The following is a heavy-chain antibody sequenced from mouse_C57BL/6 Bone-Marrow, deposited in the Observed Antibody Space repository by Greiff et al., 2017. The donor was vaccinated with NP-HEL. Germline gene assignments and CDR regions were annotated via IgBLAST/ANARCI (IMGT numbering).Heavy chain of an antibody. CDR1: GFTFSDYY. CDR2: INYDGSST. Sequence: EVMLVESEGGLVQPGSSMKLSCTASGFTFSDYYMAWVRQVPEKGLEWVANINYDGSSTYSLDSLKSRFIISRDNAKNILYLQMSSLKSEDTATYYCARGGTLPYFDVWGTGTTVTVSS. CDR3: ARGGTLPYFDV. D-gene: IGHD2-14*01. J-gene: IGHJ1*03. V-gene: IGHV5-16*01.